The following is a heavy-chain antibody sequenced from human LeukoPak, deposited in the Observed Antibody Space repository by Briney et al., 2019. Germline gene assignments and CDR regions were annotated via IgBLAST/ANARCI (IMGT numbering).Heavy chain of an antibody. D-gene: IGHD6-6*01. CDR2: ISGSGGST. CDR3: AKEGKYSRPIDY. V-gene: IGHV3-23*01. Sequence: GASLRLSCAASGFTFSSYAMSWVRQAPGEGLEWVSAISGSGGSTYYADSVEGRFTISRDNSKNTLYLQMNSLRAEDTAVYYCAKEGKYSRPIDYWGQGTLVTVSS. J-gene: IGHJ4*02. CDR1: GFTFSSYA.